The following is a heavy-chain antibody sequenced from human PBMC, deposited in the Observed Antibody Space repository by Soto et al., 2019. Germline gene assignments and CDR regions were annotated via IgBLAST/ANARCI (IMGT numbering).Heavy chain of an antibody. J-gene: IGHJ4*02. CDR1: RDTFNSYA. V-gene: IGHV1-69*13. Sequence: ASVKVSCKASRDTFNSYAITWVRQAPGQGLEWMGGIIPVLGTTKYAQKFQGRVTMTADESTSTACMELSSLRSEDRAVYYCAAGGRDGYIKWGQGTQVTVSS. D-gene: IGHD6-25*01. CDR2: IIPVLGTT. CDR3: AAGGRDGYIK.